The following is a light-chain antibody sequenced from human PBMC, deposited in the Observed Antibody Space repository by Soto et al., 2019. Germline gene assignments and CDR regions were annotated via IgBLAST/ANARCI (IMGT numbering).Light chain of an antibody. V-gene: IGKV3-11*01. CDR3: QQRSKWPRT. CDR1: QSVSGN. CDR2: DAS. J-gene: IGKJ1*01. Sequence: EIVLTQSPATLSLSPGERATLSCRASQSVSGNLAWYQQKPGQAPRLLIYDASNRATGIPARFSGSGSGTDFTLTISSLEPEDFAVYYCQQRSKWPRTFGQGTKVEIK.